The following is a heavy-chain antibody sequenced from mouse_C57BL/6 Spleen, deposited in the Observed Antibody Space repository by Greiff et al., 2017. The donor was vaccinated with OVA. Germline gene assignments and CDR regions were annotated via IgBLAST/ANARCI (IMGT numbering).Heavy chain of an antibody. J-gene: IGHJ3*01. CDR3: ANDGYPAWFAY. CDR1: GYSITSGYY. D-gene: IGHD2-3*01. CDR2: ISYDGSN. Sequence: EVKLVESGPGLVKPSQSLSLTCSVTGYSITSGYYWNWIRQFPGNKLEWMGYISYDGSNNYNPSLKNRISITRDTSKNQFFLKLNSVTTEDTATYYCANDGYPAWFAYWGQGTLVTVSA. V-gene: IGHV3-6*01.